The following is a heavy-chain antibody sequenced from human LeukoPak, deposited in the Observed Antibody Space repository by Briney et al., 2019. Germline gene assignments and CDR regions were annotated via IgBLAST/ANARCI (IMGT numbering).Heavy chain of an antibody. CDR1: GFTFSSYS. CDR2: ISSSGNYI. CDR3: AGDTAVSDFDY. D-gene: IGHD4-23*01. J-gene: IGHJ4*02. Sequence: PGGSLRLSCAASGFTFSSYSMNWVRQAPGKGLEWVSSISSSGNYIYYADSMKGRFTISRDNAKNSLYLQMNSLRAEDTAVYYCAGDTAVSDFDYWGRGTLVTVSS. V-gene: IGHV3-21*01.